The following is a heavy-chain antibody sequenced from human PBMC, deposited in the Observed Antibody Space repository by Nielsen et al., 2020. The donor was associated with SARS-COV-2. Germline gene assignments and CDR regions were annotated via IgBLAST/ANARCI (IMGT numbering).Heavy chain of an antibody. Sequence: SETLSLTCTVSGGSISSGGYYWSWIRQHPGKGLEWIGYIYYSGSTYYNPSLKSRVTISVDTSKNQFSLKLSSVTAADTAGYYCARDSGGGYYYFDYWGQGTLVTVSS. CDR3: ARDSGGGYYYFDY. CDR2: IYYSGST. D-gene: IGHD2-21*01. J-gene: IGHJ4*02. V-gene: IGHV4-31*03. CDR1: GGSISSGGYY.